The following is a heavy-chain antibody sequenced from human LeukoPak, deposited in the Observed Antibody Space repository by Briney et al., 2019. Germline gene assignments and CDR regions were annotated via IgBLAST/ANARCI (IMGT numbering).Heavy chain of an antibody. CDR2: ISSSSTTM. CDR1: GFTFSSYS. D-gene: IGHD3-22*01. CDR3: ARAPPNDYDSAGYYAPFDC. V-gene: IGHV3-48*02. Sequence: PGGSLGLSCAASGFTFSSYSMNWVRQAPGKGLEWVSHISSSSTTMYYADSVKGRFTISRDNAKNSLYLQMSSLTDEDTAVYYCARAPPNDYDSAGYYAPFDCWGQGILVTVSS. J-gene: IGHJ4*02.